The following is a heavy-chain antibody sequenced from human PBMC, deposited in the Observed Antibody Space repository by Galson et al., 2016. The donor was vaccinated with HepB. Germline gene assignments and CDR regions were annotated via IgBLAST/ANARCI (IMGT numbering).Heavy chain of an antibody. J-gene: IGHJ4*02. V-gene: IGHV4-59*11. CDR1: GGSISSHY. D-gene: IGHD3-22*01. CDR3: GREIGARQGFVY. CDR2: IYYSGNT. Sequence: TLSLTCTVSGGSISSHYWSWIRQPPGKGLEWIAYIYYSGNTSYNPSLKSRVTISVDTSKNQFSLKLSSVTAADTAVYYCGREIGARQGFVYWGQGTLVTVSS.